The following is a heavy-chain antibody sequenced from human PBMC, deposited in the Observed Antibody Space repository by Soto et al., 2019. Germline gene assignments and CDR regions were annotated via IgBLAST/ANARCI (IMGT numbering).Heavy chain of an antibody. Sequence: ASVKVSCKASGYTFTSYAMHWVRQAPGQRLEWMGWINAGNGNTNYAQKLQGRVTMTTDTSTSTAYMELRSLRSDDTAVYYCARYGDYYYYGMDVWGQGTTVTVSS. D-gene: IGHD4-17*01. CDR3: ARYGDYYYYGMDV. CDR2: INAGNGNT. J-gene: IGHJ6*02. CDR1: GYTFTSYA. V-gene: IGHV1-3*01.